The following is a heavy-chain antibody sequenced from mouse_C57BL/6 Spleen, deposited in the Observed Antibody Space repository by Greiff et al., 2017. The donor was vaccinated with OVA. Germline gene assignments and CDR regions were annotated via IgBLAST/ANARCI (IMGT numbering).Heavy chain of an antibody. Sequence: EVKLMESGGGLVKPGGSLKLSCAASGFTFSDYGMHWVRQAPEKGLEWVAYISSGSSTIYYADKVKGRFTISRDNAKNTLFLQMTSLRSEDTAMYYCARTVVATRAMDYWGQGTSVTVSS. CDR3: ARTVVATRAMDY. J-gene: IGHJ4*01. CDR2: ISSGSSTI. CDR1: GFTFSDYG. V-gene: IGHV5-17*01. D-gene: IGHD1-1*01.